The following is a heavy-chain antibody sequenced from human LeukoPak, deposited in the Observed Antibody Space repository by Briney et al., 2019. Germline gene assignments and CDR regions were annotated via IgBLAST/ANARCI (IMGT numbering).Heavy chain of an antibody. J-gene: IGHJ5*02. V-gene: IGHV3-74*01. D-gene: IGHD2-2*01. Sequence: PGGPLRLSCAASGFTFSNYWMHWVRQAPGKGLVWVSRINTDGSDTNYADSMKGRFTISRDNAKNTLYLQMNSLRAEDTAVYYCAKDFRTRYCSSTSCYGPWGQGTLVTVSS. CDR1: GFTFSNYW. CDR2: INTDGSDT. CDR3: AKDFRTRYCSSTSCYGP.